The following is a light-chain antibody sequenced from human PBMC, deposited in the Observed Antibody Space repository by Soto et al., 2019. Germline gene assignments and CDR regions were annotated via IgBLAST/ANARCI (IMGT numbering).Light chain of an antibody. V-gene: IGLV2-14*03. CDR2: TVN. J-gene: IGLJ1*01. CDR1: SSDVGGYKY. CDR3: RSYTSSSSYV. Sequence: QSALTQPASVSGSLGQSITISCTGTSSDVGGYKYVSWYQQHPGKAPKLLIYTVNNRPSGVSNRFSGSKSGNTASLTISGLQAEDEADYYCRSYTSSSSYVFGTGTKLTVL.